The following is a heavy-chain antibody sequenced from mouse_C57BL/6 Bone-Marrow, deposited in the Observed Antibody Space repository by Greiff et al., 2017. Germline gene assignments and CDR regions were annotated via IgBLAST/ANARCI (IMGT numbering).Heavy chain of an antibody. CDR3: ARGGVSSLPYFDY. J-gene: IGHJ2*01. V-gene: IGHV5-4*03. Sequence: EVMLVESGGGLVKPGGSLKLSCAASGFTFSSYAMSWVRQTPEKRLEWVATISRDNAKNNLYLQMSHLKSEDTAMYYCARGGVSSLPYFDYWGQGTTLTVSS. CDR1: GFTFSSYA. D-gene: IGHD1-1*01.